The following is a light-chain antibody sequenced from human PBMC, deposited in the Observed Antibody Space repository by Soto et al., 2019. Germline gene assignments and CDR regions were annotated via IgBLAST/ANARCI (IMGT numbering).Light chain of an antibody. CDR1: QSISSY. Sequence: DIQMTQSPSSLSASVGDRVTITCRASQSISSYLNWYQQKPGKAPKLLIYAASSLQSGVPSRFNGSESETDFTLTISSQQPGDIATYYCQQSYSTPQTFGQGTKVEIK. CDR3: QQSYSTPQT. J-gene: IGKJ1*01. CDR2: AAS. V-gene: IGKV1-39*01.